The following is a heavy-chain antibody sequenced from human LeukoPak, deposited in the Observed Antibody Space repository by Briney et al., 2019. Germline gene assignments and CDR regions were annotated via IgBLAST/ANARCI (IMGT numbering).Heavy chain of an antibody. CDR1: GFTFSSYA. V-gene: IGHV3-23*01. Sequence: GGSLRLSCAASGFTFSSYAMSWVRQAPGKGLEWVSAISGSGGSSYYADSVKGRFTISRDNSKNTLYLQMNSLRAEDTAVYYCAKALTAAPRAEAVGYWGQGTLVTVSS. J-gene: IGHJ4*02. CDR2: ISGSGGSS. CDR3: AKALTAAPRAEAVGY. D-gene: IGHD6-19*01.